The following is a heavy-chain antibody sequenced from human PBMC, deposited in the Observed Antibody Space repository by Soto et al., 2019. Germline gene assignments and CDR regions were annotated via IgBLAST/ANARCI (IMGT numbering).Heavy chain of an antibody. CDR3: ERERGAMVSKYLDY. CDR2: ISSSGDSG. D-gene: IGHD5-18*01. Sequence: QVQLVESGGGLVKPGGSLRLSCAASGFTFSAYYMSWIRQAPGKGLEWISYISSSGDSGNYADSVKPRFTVSRDNAKNSLYLQIDRMRPEDTAVYYWERERGAMVSKYLDYWGEGALVTVS. J-gene: IGHJ4*02. CDR1: GFTFSAYY. V-gene: IGHV3-11*01.